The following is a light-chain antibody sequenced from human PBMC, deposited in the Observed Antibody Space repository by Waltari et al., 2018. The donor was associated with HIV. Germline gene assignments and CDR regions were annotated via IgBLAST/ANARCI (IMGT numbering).Light chain of an antibody. Sequence: DIVMTQSPDSLVVSLGERATINCKSSQSVLYSSNNKNYFAWYQQKPGQPPKLLIYWASTRESGVPDRFSGSGSGTDFTLTISSLQAEDVAVYYCQQYYSTPRTFGQGTKLEIK. CDR3: QQYYSTPRT. V-gene: IGKV4-1*01. CDR2: WAS. CDR1: QSVLYSSNNKNY. J-gene: IGKJ2*01.